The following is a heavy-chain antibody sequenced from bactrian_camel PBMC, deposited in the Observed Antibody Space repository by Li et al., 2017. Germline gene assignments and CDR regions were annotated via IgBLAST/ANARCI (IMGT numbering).Heavy chain of an antibody. D-gene: IGHD6*01. Sequence: HVQLVESGGGLVQPGGSLRLSCVASGFTFSSSSMRWVRQAPGKGLEWVSHISDDGDDTYYADSVKGRFTLSRDNANNMLFLQLDSLKTEDTAMYFCVKDRVSLGSCFDYWGQGTQVTVS. CDR2: ISDDGDDT. V-gene: IGHV3S1*01. CDR3: VKDRVSLGSCFDY. J-gene: IGHJ4*01. CDR1: GFTFSSSS.